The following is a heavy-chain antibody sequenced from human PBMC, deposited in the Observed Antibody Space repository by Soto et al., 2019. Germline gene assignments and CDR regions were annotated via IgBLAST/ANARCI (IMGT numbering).Heavy chain of an antibody. CDR1: GFTFSNHA. V-gene: IGHV3-30*18. CDR3: AKGPIRYSAFDI. J-gene: IGHJ3*02. D-gene: IGHD2-21*01. CDR2: VSSDETYK. Sequence: GGSLRLSCAASGFTFSNHAMKWIRQAPGRGPEWVAVVSSDETYKYYVESVKGRFTISRDNSKNTLFLEMNSLRVEDTATYYCAKGPIRYSAFDIWGQGTMVTVS.